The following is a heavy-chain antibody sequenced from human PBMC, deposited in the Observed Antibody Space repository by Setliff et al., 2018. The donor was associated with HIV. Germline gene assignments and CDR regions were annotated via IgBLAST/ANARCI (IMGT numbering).Heavy chain of an antibody. V-gene: IGHV7-4-1*02. CDR2: INTNTGTP. D-gene: IGHD2-2*01. Sequence: ASVKVSCKASGYTFTSYVMNWVRQAPGQGLEWMGWINTNTGTPTYAQGFTRRFVFSSDTSVSTAYLQISSLKAEDTAVYYCARGQFYCSSSSCYYFDYWGQGTLVTVSS. CDR1: GYTFTSYV. J-gene: IGHJ4*02. CDR3: ARGQFYCSSSSCYYFDY.